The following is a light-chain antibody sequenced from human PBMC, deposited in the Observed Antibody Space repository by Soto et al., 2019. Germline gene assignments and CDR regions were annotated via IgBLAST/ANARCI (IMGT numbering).Light chain of an antibody. CDR3: SSYAGSSTWV. V-gene: IGLV2-23*01. J-gene: IGLJ3*02. Sequence: QSALTQPASVSGSPGQSITISCTGTSSDLGSYDLVSWYQQHPGKAPQLMLYEGSKRPSGVSDRFSGSKSAYTASLTISGLQADDEADYYCSSYAGSSTWVFGGGTKLTVL. CDR2: EGS. CDR1: SSDLGSYDL.